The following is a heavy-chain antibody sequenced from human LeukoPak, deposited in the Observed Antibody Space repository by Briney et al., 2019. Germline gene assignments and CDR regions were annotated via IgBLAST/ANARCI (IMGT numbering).Heavy chain of an antibody. Sequence: PSDTLSLTCRVSGDSITNINYYWGWIRQPPGKGPEWIATVYYTATTYSNPSLKSRVTISVDSSKNEVSLKVTSVTAADTAVYYCARDPVAGTGTDTWGQGTLVTVSS. CDR1: GDSITNINYY. D-gene: IGHD6-13*01. J-gene: IGHJ5*02. CDR3: ARDPVAGTGTDT. V-gene: IGHV4-39*07. CDR2: VYYTATT.